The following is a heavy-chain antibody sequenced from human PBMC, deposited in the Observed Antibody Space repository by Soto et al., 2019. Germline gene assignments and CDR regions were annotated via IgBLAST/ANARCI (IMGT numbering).Heavy chain of an antibody. CDR2: IYTSGST. Sequence: QVQLQESGPGLGKPSETLSLTCPVSGGSISSYYWSWIRQPAGKGLEWMGRIYTSGSTNYNPSLRSRVTMSVDTSKNQFSLKLSSVTAADTAVYYCARSPHVLRFLEWPNWFDPWGQGTLVTVSS. CDR3: ARSPHVLRFLEWPNWFDP. D-gene: IGHD3-3*01. V-gene: IGHV4-4*07. CDR1: GGSISSYY. J-gene: IGHJ5*02.